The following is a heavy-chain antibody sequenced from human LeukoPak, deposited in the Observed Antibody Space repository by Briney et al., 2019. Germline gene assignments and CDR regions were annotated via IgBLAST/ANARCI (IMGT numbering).Heavy chain of an antibody. CDR2: IYPGDSDT. D-gene: IGHD5-24*01. CDR3: ASRKKGMATAGFDY. CDR1: GYSFTSQW. J-gene: IGHJ4*02. Sequence: GESLKISCKGSGYSFTSQWIGWVRQMPGKGLEWMGIIYPGDSDTRYSPSFQGQVIISADKSINTAYLQWSSLKASDTAVYYCASRKKGMATAGFDYWGQGTLVTVSS. V-gene: IGHV5-51*01.